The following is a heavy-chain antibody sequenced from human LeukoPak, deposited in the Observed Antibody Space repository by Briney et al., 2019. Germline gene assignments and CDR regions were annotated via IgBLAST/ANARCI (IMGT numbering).Heavy chain of an antibody. Sequence: GASVKVSCKASGGTFSSYAISWVRQAPGQGLEWMGGIIPIFGTANYAQKFQGRVTITADESTSTAYMELRSLRSDDTAVYYCARDRRGVGAFDYWGQGTLVTVSS. CDR1: GGTFSSYA. J-gene: IGHJ4*02. D-gene: IGHD1-26*01. CDR3: ARDRRGVGAFDY. V-gene: IGHV1-69*13. CDR2: IIPIFGTA.